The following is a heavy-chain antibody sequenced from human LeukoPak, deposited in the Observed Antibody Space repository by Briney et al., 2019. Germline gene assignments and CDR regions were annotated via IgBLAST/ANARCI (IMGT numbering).Heavy chain of an antibody. D-gene: IGHD3-22*01. CDR1: GGSISSYY. CDR2: IYYSGST. J-gene: IGHJ4*02. Sequence: SETPSLTCTVSGGSISSYYWSWIRQPPGKGLEWIGYIYYSGSTNYNPSLKSRVTISVDTSKNQFSLKLSSVTAADTAVYYCASWPPIYYYDSSAKAGNDYWGQGTLVTVSS. CDR3: ASWPPIYYYDSSAKAGNDY. V-gene: IGHV4-59*01.